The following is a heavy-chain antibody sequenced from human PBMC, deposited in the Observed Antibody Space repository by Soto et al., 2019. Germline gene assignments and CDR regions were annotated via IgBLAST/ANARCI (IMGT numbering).Heavy chain of an antibody. D-gene: IGHD1-20*01. V-gene: IGHV3-33*01. CDR1: GFTFSSYG. Sequence: PGGSLRLSCAASGFTFSSYGMHWVRQAPGKGLEWVAVIWYDGSNKYYADSVKGRFTISRDNSKNTLYLQMNSLRAEDTAVYYCARGNNPTYKSEPLENWGQGTLVTVYS. CDR2: IWYDGSNK. CDR3: ARGNNPTYKSEPLEN. J-gene: IGHJ4*02.